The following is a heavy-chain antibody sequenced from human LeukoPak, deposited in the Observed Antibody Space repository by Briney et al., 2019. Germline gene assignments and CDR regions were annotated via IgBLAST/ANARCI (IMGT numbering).Heavy chain of an antibody. CDR1: GGSFSGYY. V-gene: IGHV4-34*01. Sequence: SETLSLTCAVYGGSFSGYYWSWIRQPPGKGLEWIGEINHSGSTNYNPSLKSRVTMSVDTSKNQFSLKLSSVTAADTAVYYCARVLRYSNWFDPWGQGTLVTVSS. J-gene: IGHJ5*02. CDR2: INHSGST. D-gene: IGHD3-9*01. CDR3: ARVLRYSNWFDP.